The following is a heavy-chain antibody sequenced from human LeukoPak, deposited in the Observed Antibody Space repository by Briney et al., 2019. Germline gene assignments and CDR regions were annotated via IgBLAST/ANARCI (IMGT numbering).Heavy chain of an antibody. CDR3: ARVSGYYFDY. Sequence: GGSPRLSCAASGFTFSSYEMNWVRQAPGKGLEWVSYISSSGSTIYYADSVKGRFTISRDNAKNSLYLQMNSLRAEDTAVYYCARVSGYYFDYWGQGTLVTVSS. CDR1: GFTFSSYE. J-gene: IGHJ4*02. D-gene: IGHD1-26*01. V-gene: IGHV3-48*03. CDR2: ISSSGSTI.